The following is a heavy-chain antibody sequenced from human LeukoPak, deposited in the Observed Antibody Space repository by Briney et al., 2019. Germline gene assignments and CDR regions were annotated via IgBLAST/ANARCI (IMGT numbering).Heavy chain of an antibody. Sequence: GGSLRLSCAASGFTFSSYWMTWVRQAPGKGLEWVGNIKQDGSDKYYVDSVKGRFTMSRDNAKNSLFLQMNSLRAEDTAVYYCARDGGRKEDYWGQGTLVTVSS. CDR3: ARDGGRKEDY. V-gene: IGHV3-7*01. D-gene: IGHD6-25*01. J-gene: IGHJ4*02. CDR1: GFTFSSYW. CDR2: IKQDGSDK.